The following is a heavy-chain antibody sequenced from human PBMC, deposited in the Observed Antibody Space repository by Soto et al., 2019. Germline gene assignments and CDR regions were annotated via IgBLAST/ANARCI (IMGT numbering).Heavy chain of an antibody. J-gene: IGHJ4*02. Sequence: SETLSLTCTVSGGSISDYYWNWIRQVPGKGLEWIGFVFHSATTSYNPSLKTRVAISDDTSKKQFSLRLTSVTAADTAIYYCARGHYSSGWPIDHWGQGILVTVSS. D-gene: IGHD6-19*01. CDR1: GGSISDYY. CDR3: ARGHYSSGWPIDH. V-gene: IGHV4-59*01. CDR2: VFHSATT.